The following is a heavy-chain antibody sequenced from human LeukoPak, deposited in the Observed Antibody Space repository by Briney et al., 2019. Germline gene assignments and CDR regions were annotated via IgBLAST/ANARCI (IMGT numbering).Heavy chain of an antibody. CDR2: INPSGGST. CDR1: GYTFTSYY. CDR3: ASIGTAAAGSDY. V-gene: IGHV1-46*01. D-gene: IGHD6-13*01. J-gene: IGHJ4*02. Sequence: ASVKVSCKASGYTFTSYYMHWVRQAPGQGLEWMGIINPSGGSTSYAQKFQGRVTMTRDTSTSTVYMELSSLKSEDTAVYYCASIGTAAAGSDYWGQGTLVTVSS.